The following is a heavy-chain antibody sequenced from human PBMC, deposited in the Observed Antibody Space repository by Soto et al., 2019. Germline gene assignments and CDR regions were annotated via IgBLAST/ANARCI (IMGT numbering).Heavy chain of an antibody. CDR3: AKDSVQSEYYYDSSGYYPPFDY. CDR1: DGSISSGAYS. D-gene: IGHD3-22*01. Sequence: SETLSLTCAVSDGSISSGAYSWSWIRQPPGKGLEWIASILHSGSTYYDPSLKSRVSISLDRSKNQFSLNLISVTAADTAVYYCAKDSVQSEYYYDSSGYYPPFDYWGQGTLVTVSS. J-gene: IGHJ4*02. CDR2: ILHSGST. V-gene: IGHV4-30-2*01.